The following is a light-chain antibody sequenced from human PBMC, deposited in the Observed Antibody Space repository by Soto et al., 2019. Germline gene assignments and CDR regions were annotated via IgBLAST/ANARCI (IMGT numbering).Light chain of an antibody. Sequence: DIVMTQSPDSLAVSLGERATINCKSSQSVLYSSNNKNYLAWYQQKPGQPPKLLIYWASTRESGVPYRFSGSGSGPDFTLTISSLQADDVAVYYCQQYYSTPRTFGQGTKVEIK. CDR3: QQYYSTPRT. CDR1: QSVLYSSNNKNY. CDR2: WAS. V-gene: IGKV4-1*01. J-gene: IGKJ1*01.